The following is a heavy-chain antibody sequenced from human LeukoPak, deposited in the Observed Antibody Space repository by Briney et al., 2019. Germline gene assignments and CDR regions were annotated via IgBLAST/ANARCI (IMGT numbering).Heavy chain of an antibody. D-gene: IGHD2-8*02. CDR1: GGSISSSNW. Sequence: PSGTLSLTCAVSGGSISSSNWWSWVRQPPGKGLEWIGEIYHSGSTYYNPSLKSRVTISVDTSKNQFSLKLSSVTAADTAVYYCARDFPTGYYGMDVWGQGTTVTVSS. J-gene: IGHJ6*02. CDR3: ARDFPTGYYGMDV. V-gene: IGHV4-4*02. CDR2: IYHSGST.